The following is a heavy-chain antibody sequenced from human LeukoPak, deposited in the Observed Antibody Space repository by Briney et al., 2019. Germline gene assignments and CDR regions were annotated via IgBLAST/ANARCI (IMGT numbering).Heavy chain of an antibody. D-gene: IGHD7-27*01. CDR1: GFTFNNYG. CDR3: ARDDLGIDY. J-gene: IGHJ4*02. Sequence: GGSLRLSCVVSGFTFNNYGMSWVRQAPGKGLELVSVIYSGGNTYYADSVKGRFTISRDNSKNTVYLQMNNLRAEDTALYYCARDDLGIDYWGQGTLVTVSS. CDR2: IYSGGNT. V-gene: IGHV3-53*01.